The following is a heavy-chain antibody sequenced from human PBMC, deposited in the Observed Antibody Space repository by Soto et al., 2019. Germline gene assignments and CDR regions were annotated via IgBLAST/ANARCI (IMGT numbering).Heavy chain of an antibody. J-gene: IGHJ5*02. CDR3: ARSPCGGDCIRFDP. D-gene: IGHD2-21*02. CDR2: IYPGDSDT. V-gene: IGHV5-51*01. CDR1: GFSFTSYW. Sequence: GESLKISCNGSGFSFTSYWIGWVRQMPWKGLEWMGIIYPGDSDTRYSPSFQGQVTISADKSITTAYLQWRSLKASDTAMYYCARSPCGGDCIRFDPWGQGTLVTVSS.